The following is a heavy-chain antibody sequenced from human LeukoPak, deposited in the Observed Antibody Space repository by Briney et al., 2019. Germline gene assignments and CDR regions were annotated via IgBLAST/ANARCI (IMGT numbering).Heavy chain of an antibody. V-gene: IGHV4-4*07. Sequence: SETLSLTCSVSGDSITGYYWSWIRQPAGKGLEWIGRIYTSGSTNYNPSLKSRVTISVDTSKNQFSLKLSSVTAADTAVYYCARTLLGIDYGSGSYDFDYWGQGTLVTVSS. CDR2: IYTSGST. D-gene: IGHD3-10*01. CDR1: GDSITGYY. J-gene: IGHJ4*02. CDR3: ARTLLGIDYGSGSYDFDY.